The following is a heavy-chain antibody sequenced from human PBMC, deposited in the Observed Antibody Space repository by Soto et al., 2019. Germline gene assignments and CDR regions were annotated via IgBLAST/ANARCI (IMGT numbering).Heavy chain of an antibody. Sequence: PSETLSLTCTVSGSSISSSGYYWGWIRQPPGRGLEWIGSLYYNVGTYYNPSLKSRVTISADTSANQFSLMVNSVTAADTAIYYCARLPSRHRVDYWGQGTLVTVYS. J-gene: IGHJ4*02. CDR1: GSSISSSGYY. CDR2: LYYNVGT. V-gene: IGHV4-39*01. CDR3: ARLPSRHRVDY. D-gene: IGHD3-10*01.